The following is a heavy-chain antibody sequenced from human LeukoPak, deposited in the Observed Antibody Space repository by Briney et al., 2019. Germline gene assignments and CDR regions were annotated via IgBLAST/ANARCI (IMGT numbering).Heavy chain of an antibody. D-gene: IGHD1-26*01. CDR1: GFTFSGYW. J-gene: IGHJ1*01. V-gene: IGHV3-23*01. CDR3: AKKVVVGATSPYSDFQD. CDR2: ISGSGVTT. Sequence: GGSLRLSCAASGFTFSGYWMHWVRQAPGKGLEWVSAISGSGVTTHYAGSVKGRFSISRDNSKNTLYLQMNSLRAEDTALYYCAKKVVVGATSPYSDFQDWGQGTLATVSS.